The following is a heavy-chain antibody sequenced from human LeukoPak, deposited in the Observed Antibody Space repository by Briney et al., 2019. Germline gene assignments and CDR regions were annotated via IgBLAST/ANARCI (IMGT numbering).Heavy chain of an antibody. CDR1: GFTFSSYT. D-gene: IGHD6-13*01. CDR3: SWLGSAAAGTDY. Sequence: GGSLRLSCAASGFTFSSYTMNWVRQAPGKGLEWVSSISSSSSHIHYADSVKGRFTVSRDNAKNSLYLQMNSLRAEDTAIYYCSWLGSAAAGTDYWGQGTLVTVSS. J-gene: IGHJ4*02. V-gene: IGHV3-21*06. CDR2: ISSSSSHI.